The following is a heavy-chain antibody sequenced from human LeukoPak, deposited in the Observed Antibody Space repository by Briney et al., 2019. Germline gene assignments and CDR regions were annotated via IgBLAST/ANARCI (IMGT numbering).Heavy chain of an antibody. J-gene: IGHJ3*02. Sequence: GGSLRLSCAASGFTFDDYVMNWVRQAPGKGLEWVSGISWNSGAIGYADSVKGRFTISRDNAKNSLYLQMNSLRAEDTALYYCVKGAAYHLGDAFDIWGQGTMVTVSS. CDR3: VKGAAYHLGDAFDI. V-gene: IGHV3-9*01. D-gene: IGHD2-15*01. CDR1: GFTFDDYV. CDR2: ISWNSGAI.